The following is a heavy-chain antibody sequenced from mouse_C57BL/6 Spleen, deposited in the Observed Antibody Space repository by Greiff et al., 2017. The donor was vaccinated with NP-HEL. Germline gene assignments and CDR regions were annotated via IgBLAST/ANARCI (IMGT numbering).Heavy chain of an antibody. J-gene: IGHJ3*01. D-gene: IGHD1-1*01. V-gene: IGHV1-52*01. CDR2: IDPSDSET. Sequence: QVQLQQPGAELVRPGSSVKLSCKASGYTFTSYWMHWVKQRPIQGLEWIGNIDPSDSETHYNQKFKGKATLTVDKSSSTAYMQLSSLTSEDSAVYYCAIWGGSSSLAWFAYWGQGTLVTVSA. CDR3: AIWGGSSSLAWFAY. CDR1: GYTFTSYW.